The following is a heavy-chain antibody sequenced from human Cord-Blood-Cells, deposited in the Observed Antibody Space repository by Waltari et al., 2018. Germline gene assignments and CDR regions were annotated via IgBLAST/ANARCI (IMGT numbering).Heavy chain of an antibody. J-gene: IGHJ4*02. D-gene: IGHD3-3*01. CDR1: GYTFPGYY. V-gene: IGHV1-2*02. Sequence: QVQLVQSGAEVKKPGASVKVSCKASGYTFPGYYMPWVSHALGQGLEWMGWINPNSGGTNYAQKFQGRVTMTRDTSISTAYMELSRLRSDDTAVYYCASTAFDYDFWSGYLDDYWGQGTLVTVSS. CDR3: ASTAFDYDFWSGYLDDY. CDR2: INPNSGGT.